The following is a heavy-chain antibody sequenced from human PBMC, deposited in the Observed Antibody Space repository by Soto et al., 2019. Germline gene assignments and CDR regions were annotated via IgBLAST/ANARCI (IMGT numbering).Heavy chain of an antibody. J-gene: IGHJ4*02. CDR1: GFTFSSYA. CDR3: ARDPFDDYSMAGEFGYFDY. Sequence: PGGSLRLSCAASGFTFSSYAMHWVRQAPGKGLEWVAVISYDGSNKYYADSVKGRFTISRDNSKNTLYLQMNSLRAEDTAVYYCARDPFDDYSMAGEFGYFDYWGQGTLVTVSS. V-gene: IGHV3-30-3*01. CDR2: ISYDGSNK. D-gene: IGHD4-4*01.